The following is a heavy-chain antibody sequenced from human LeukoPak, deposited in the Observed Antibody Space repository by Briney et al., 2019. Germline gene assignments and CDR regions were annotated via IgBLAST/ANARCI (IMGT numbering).Heavy chain of an antibody. CDR1: GGSISSYY. Sequence: PSETLSLTCTVSGGSISSYYWSWIRQPPGKGLEWIGYIYYGENTNYNPSLKSRVTMSVDTSMNQFSLKLSSVTAADTAVYYCARVGGSNYYYYGMDVWGQGTTVTVSS. V-gene: IGHV4-59*01. D-gene: IGHD2-15*01. CDR2: IYYGENT. J-gene: IGHJ6*02. CDR3: ARVGGSNYYYYGMDV.